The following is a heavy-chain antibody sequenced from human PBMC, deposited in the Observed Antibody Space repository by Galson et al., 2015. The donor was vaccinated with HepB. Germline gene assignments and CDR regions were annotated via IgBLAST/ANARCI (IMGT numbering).Heavy chain of an antibody. V-gene: IGHV1-18*01. Sequence: SVKVSCKASGYTFTSYGISWVRQAPGQGLEWMGWISAYNGNTNYAQKLQGRVTMTTDTSTSTAYMELRSLRSDDTAVYYCARDLAWWSFRGYALYYYGMDVWGQGTTVTVSS. D-gene: IGHD2-2*01. CDR2: ISAYNGNT. CDR1: GYTFTSYG. CDR3: ARDLAWWSFRGYALYYYGMDV. J-gene: IGHJ6*02.